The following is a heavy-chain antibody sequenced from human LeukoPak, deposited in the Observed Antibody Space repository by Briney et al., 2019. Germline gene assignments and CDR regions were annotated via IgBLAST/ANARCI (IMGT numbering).Heavy chain of an antibody. CDR1: GYSFTSYW. CDR3: ARGAMLYDYILDY. J-gene: IGHJ4*02. CDR2: IYPGDSDT. D-gene: IGHD2-8*01. Sequence: GESLKISCKGSGYSFTSYWIGWVRQMPGKGLEWVGIIYPGDSDTRYSPSFQGQVTISADKYNRTAYLQWSSLKASDTAMYYRARGAMLYDYILDYWGQGTLVTVSS. V-gene: IGHV5-51*01.